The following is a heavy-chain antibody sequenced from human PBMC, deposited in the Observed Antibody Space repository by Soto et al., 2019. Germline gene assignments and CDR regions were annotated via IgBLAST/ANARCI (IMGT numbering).Heavy chain of an antibody. CDR1: GFAFSDFY. CDR2: ISGDDTND. J-gene: IGHJ6*02. V-gene: IGHV3-11*01. Sequence: PGGSLRLSCAASGFAFSDFYMSWTRQAPGKGLEWISYISGDDTNDYYAGSVKGRFTISRDNAKNLLYLQMDSLTSEDTAIYYCARDREPSVYHGMAVWGQGTTVTVSS. CDR3: ARDREPSVYHGMAV.